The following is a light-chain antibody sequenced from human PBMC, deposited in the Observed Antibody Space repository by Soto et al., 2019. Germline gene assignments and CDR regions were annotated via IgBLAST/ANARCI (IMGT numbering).Light chain of an antibody. J-gene: IGLJ1*01. CDR1: SSDIGAYNY. Sequence: QSVLTQPASVSGSPGQSIALSCTGTSSDIGAYNYVSWYQQYPGKAPKLMIYDVSNRPSGVSDRFSGSKSGNTASLTISGLQAEDEAEYYCSSFTSSSTYVFGTGTKVTVL. CDR3: SSFTSSSTYV. CDR2: DVS. V-gene: IGLV2-14*01.